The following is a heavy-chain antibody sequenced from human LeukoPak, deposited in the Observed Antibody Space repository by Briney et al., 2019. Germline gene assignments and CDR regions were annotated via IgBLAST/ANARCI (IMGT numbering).Heavy chain of an antibody. CDR2: INHSGST. Sequence: PSETLSLTCAVCGGSFSGYYWSWIRQPPGKGLEWIGEINHSGSTNYNPSLKSRVTISVDTSKNQFSLKLSSVTAADTAVYYCARGPYSSSSLDYWGQGTLVTVSS. CDR3: ARGPYSSSSLDY. D-gene: IGHD6-6*01. V-gene: IGHV4-34*01. J-gene: IGHJ4*02. CDR1: GGSFSGYY.